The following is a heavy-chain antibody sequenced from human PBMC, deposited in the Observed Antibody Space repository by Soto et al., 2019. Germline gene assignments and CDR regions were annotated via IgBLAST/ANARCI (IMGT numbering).Heavy chain of an antibody. D-gene: IGHD3-3*01. CDR3: ARASTYYDFWSGYPGEKYYFDY. CDR2: INSDGSST. V-gene: IGHV3-74*01. CDR1: GFTFSSYW. J-gene: IGHJ4*02. Sequence: EVQLVESGGGLVQPGGSLRLSCAASGFTFSSYWMHWVRQAPGKGLVWVSRINSDGSSTSYADSVKGRFTISRDNAQNTPYLQMHSLRAEDTAVYYCARASTYYDFWSGYPGEKYYFDYWGQGTLVTVSS.